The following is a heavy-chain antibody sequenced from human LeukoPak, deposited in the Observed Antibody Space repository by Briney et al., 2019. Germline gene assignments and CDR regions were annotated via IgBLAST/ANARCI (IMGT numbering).Heavy chain of an antibody. D-gene: IGHD3-10*01. CDR3: ASGVQRGGSGSLADNWFDP. CDR2: FDPEDGET. Sequence: ASVKVSCKVSGYTLTELSMHWVRQAPGKGLEWMGGFDPEDGETIYAQKFQGRVTMTEDTSTDTAYMELSSLRSEDTAVYYCASGVQRGGSGSLADNWFDPWGQGTLVTVSS. V-gene: IGHV1-24*01. J-gene: IGHJ5*02. CDR1: GYTLTELS.